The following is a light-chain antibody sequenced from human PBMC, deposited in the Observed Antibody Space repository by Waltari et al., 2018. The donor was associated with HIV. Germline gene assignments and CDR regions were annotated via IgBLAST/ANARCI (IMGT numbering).Light chain of an antibody. J-gene: IGLJ1*01. V-gene: IGLV2-14*01. CDR2: EDS. CDR3: SSYSSSTSPYV. Sequence: QSALTQPASVSGSPGQSITISCTGTTSDIGNYNYVSWYQHHPGRAPKHIIYEDSNPPSGVAHRFSGSNSGNAASRNVSGHHAEDEGDYYCSSYSSSTSPYVFGTGTKVTVV. CDR1: TSDIGNYNY.